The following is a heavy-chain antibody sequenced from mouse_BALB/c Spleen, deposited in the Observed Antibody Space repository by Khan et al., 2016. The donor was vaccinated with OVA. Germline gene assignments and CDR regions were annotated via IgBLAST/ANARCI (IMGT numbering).Heavy chain of an antibody. CDR2: ITPNNGGP. CDR3: ARDGYAEGVAMDY. D-gene: IGHD2-2*01. V-gene: IGHV1-18*01. CDR1: GYTFTEYT. J-gene: IGHJ4*01. Sequence: EVELVESRPELVKPGASVKISCKTSGYTFTEYTMHWVKQSHGKSLEWIGGITPNNGGPTYNQKFKGKATLTVDKSSSTAYMELRSLTSEDSAVYVCARDGYAEGVAMDYWGQGTSVTVSS.